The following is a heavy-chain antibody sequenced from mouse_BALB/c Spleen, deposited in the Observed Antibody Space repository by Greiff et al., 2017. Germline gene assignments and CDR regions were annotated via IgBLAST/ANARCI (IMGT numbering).Heavy chain of an antibody. CDR3: ARRGNYYGY. J-gene: IGHJ2*01. CDR2: IYPGSGNT. V-gene: IGHV1-63*01. Sequence: QVQLQQSGAELVRPGTSVKISCKASGYAFTNYWLGWVKQRPGHGLEWIGDIYPGSGNTYYNEKFKGKATLTADKSSSTAYMQLSSLTSEDSAVYFCARRGNYYGYWGQGTTLTVSS. CDR1: GYAFTNYW. D-gene: IGHD1-1*01.